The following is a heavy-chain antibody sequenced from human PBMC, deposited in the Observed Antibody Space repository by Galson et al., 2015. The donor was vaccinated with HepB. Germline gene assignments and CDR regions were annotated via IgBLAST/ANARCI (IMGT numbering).Heavy chain of an antibody. J-gene: IGHJ4*02. CDR2: ISGSGGST. CDR1: GFTFSSYA. Sequence: SLRLSCAASGFTFSSYAMSWVRQAPGKGLEWVSGISGSGGSTHYADSVKGRFTISRDNSKNTLDLQMNSLRAEDTAVYYCAKGYGYSSSWYDGYFDYWGQGTLVTVSS. D-gene: IGHD6-13*01. V-gene: IGHV3-23*01. CDR3: AKGYGYSSSWYDGYFDY.